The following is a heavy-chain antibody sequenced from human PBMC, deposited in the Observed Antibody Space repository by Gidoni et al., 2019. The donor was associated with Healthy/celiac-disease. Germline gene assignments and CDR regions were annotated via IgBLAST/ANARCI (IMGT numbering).Heavy chain of an antibody. CDR1: GGTFSSYA. CDR2: IIPIFGTA. V-gene: IGHV1-69*01. Sequence: QVQLVQSGAEVKKPGSSVKVSCKASGGTFSSYAISWVRQAPGQGLEWLGGIIPIFGTANYAQKFQGRVTITADESTSTAYMELSSLRSEDTAVYYCARGGRYYYDSSGYYFSHFDYWGQGTLVTVSS. J-gene: IGHJ4*02. D-gene: IGHD3-22*01. CDR3: ARGGRYYYDSSGYYFSHFDY.